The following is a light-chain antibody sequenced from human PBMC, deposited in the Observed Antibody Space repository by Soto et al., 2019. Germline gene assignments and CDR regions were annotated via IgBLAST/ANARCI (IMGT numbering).Light chain of an antibody. Sequence: DIQMTQSPSSLSASVGDRVTITCRASQSISNYLSWYQQKPGKAPKLLINVASTLQSGVPSRFSGSGSGTDFTLAISSLRPEDFATYYCQQSSSTPQTFGGGTRVEIK. CDR2: VAS. J-gene: IGKJ4*01. CDR3: QQSSSTPQT. CDR1: QSISNY. V-gene: IGKV1-39*01.